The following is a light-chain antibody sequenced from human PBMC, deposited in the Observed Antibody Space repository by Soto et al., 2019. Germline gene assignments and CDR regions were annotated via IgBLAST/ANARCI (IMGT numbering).Light chain of an antibody. CDR3: QQYNSYSWT. J-gene: IGKJ1*01. V-gene: IGKV1-5*03. Sequence: DIQMTQSPSSVSASVGDRITITCRASQGISSWLAWYQQKPGKAPKLLIYEASSLESGVPSRFGGSGSGTDFTLAISSLQPDDFATYYCQQYNSYSWTFGQGTKVDIK. CDR1: QGISSW. CDR2: EAS.